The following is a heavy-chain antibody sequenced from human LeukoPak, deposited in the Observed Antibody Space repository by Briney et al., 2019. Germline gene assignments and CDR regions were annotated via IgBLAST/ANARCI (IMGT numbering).Heavy chain of an antibody. CDR1: RFTFTDYY. CDR3: TRDPRRLDY. CDR2: ISGNSADI. V-gene: IGHV3-11*05. J-gene: IGHJ4*02. Sequence: PGGSLRLSCVVSRFTFTDYYMTWVRQAPGKGLEWLSYISGNSADINYLDSVKGRFTISRDNAKNSLYLQMNSLRVEDTAVYYCTRDPRRLDYLGQGTLVTVSS.